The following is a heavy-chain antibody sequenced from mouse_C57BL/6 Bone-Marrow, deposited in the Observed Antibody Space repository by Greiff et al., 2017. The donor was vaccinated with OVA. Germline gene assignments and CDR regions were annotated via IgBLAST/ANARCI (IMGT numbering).Heavy chain of an antibody. J-gene: IGHJ4*01. CDR1: GFTFSSYA. D-gene: IGHD1-1*01. CDR2: ISSGGDYI. Sequence: EVQLVESGEGLVKPGGSLKLSCAASGFTFSSYAMSWVRQTPEKRLEWVAYISSGGDYIYYADTVKGRFTISRDNARNTLYLQMSSLKSEDTAMYYCTREPLHYYGSSYAMDYWGQGTSVTVSS. CDR3: TREPLHYYGSSYAMDY. V-gene: IGHV5-9-1*02.